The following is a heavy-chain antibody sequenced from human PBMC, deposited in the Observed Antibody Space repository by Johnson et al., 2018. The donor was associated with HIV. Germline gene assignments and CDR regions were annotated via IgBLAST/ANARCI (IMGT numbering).Heavy chain of an antibody. J-gene: IGHJ3*01. CDR1: GFTFSSYG. D-gene: IGHD3-22*01. Sequence: QVQLVESGGGVVQPGRSLRLSCAASGFTFSSYGMHWVRQAPGKGLEWVAVISYDGSNKYYADSVKGRFTISRDNAKNSLFLQMNSLRAEDTAVYYCARGGFTMIVVAYWGQGTMVTVSS. CDR3: ARGGFTMIVVAY. CDR2: ISYDGSNK. V-gene: IGHV3-30*19.